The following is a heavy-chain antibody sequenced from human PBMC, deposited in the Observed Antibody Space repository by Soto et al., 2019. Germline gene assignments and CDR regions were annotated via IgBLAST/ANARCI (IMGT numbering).Heavy chain of an antibody. Sequence: GESLTISCKGSGYSFTSYWIGWVRQMPGKGLEWMGIIYPGDSDTRYSPSFQGQVTISADKSISTAYLQWSSLKASDTAMYYCARRTAYSSSWYKYYYYYGMDVWGQGTTVTVSS. CDR3: ARRTAYSSSWYKYYYYYGMDV. CDR1: GYSFTSYW. V-gene: IGHV5-51*01. D-gene: IGHD6-13*01. CDR2: IYPGDSDT. J-gene: IGHJ6*02.